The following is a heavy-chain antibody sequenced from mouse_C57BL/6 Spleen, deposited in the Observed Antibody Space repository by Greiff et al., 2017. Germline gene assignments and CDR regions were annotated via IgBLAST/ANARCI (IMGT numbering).Heavy chain of an antibody. V-gene: IGHV5-12*01. Sequence: EVKLMESGGGLVQPGGSLKLSCAASGFTFSDYYMYWVRQTPEKRLEWVAYISNGGGSTYYPDTVKGRFTISRDNAKNTLSLQMSRLKSEDTAMYYCARRDYGTAAGFAYWGQGTLVTVSA. CDR1: GFTFSDYY. J-gene: IGHJ3*01. CDR2: ISNGGGST. D-gene: IGHD1-1*01. CDR3: ARRDYGTAAGFAY.